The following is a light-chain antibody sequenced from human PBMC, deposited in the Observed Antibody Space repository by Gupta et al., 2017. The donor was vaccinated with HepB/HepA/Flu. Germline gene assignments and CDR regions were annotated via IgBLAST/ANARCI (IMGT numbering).Light chain of an antibody. CDR1: QSISSY. CDR3: QQSYKTPWT. J-gene: IGKJ1*01. CDR2: GAS. V-gene: IGKV1-39*01. Sequence: DIQMTQSPSSLSAFVGDRVTITCRASQSISSYLNWYQQKPGKAPKLLIYGASSLQSGVPSRFSGRGSGTDFTLTISSMKPEDFATSSCQQSYKTPWTFGQGTKVEIK.